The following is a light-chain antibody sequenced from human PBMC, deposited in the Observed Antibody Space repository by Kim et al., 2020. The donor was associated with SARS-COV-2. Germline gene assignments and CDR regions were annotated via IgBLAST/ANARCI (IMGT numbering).Light chain of an antibody. Sequence: VSPGQTASITCSGDKLGDKYACWYQQKPGQSPVLVIYQDSKRPSGIPERFTGSNSGNTATLTISGTQAMDEADYYCQAWDSSTVVFGGGTQLTVL. J-gene: IGLJ2*01. CDR1: KLGDKY. V-gene: IGLV3-1*01. CDR2: QDS. CDR3: QAWDSSTVV.